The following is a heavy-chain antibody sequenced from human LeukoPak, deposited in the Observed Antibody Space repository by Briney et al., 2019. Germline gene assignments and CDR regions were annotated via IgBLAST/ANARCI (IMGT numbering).Heavy chain of an antibody. CDR2: IIPILGTT. D-gene: IGHD2-2*01. V-gene: IGHV1-69*13. CDR1: GDTFSSVA. Sequence: ASVKVSCKASGDTFSSVAITWVRQAPGQGLEWMGGIIPILGTTNYAQKFQGRVTITADESTSTAYMELSSLRSEDTAVYYCARDIVVVPAAMMSLAGYMDVWGKGTTVTVSS. J-gene: IGHJ6*03. CDR3: ARDIVVVPAAMMSLAGYMDV.